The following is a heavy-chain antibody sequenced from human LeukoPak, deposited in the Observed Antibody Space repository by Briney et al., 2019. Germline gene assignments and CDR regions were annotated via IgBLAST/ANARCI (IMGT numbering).Heavy chain of an antibody. CDR1: RGSISSFD. CDR2: IFTSGST. V-gene: IGHV4-4*07. Sequence: SETLSLTCTVSRGSISSFDWSWIRQPAGKGLEWIGRIFTSGSTNYNPSLKNRVTMSVDTSKNQFSLKLSSVTAADTAVYYCARDRTPYYYGSGSYLYYYMDVWGKGTTVTISS. J-gene: IGHJ6*03. D-gene: IGHD3-10*01. CDR3: ARDRTPYYYGSGSYLYYYMDV.